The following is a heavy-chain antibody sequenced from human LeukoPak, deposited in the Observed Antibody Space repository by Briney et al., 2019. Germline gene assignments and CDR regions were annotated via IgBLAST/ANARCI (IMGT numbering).Heavy chain of an antibody. V-gene: IGHV3-33*01. D-gene: IGHD2-2*01. CDR1: GFTFSSYG. CDR2: IWYDGSNK. J-gene: IGHJ5*02. Sequence: GSLRLSCAASGFTFSSYGMHWVRQAPGKGLEWVAVIWYDGSNKYYADSVKGRFTISRDNSKNTLYLQMNSLRAEDTAVYYCARGRGGYCSSISCSARGNGFDPWGQGTLVTVSS. CDR3: ARGRGGYCSSISCSARGNGFDP.